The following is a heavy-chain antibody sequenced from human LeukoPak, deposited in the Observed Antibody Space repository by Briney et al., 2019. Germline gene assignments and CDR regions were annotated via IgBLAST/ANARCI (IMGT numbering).Heavy chain of an antibody. J-gene: IGHJ3*02. CDR1: GFTFSSYS. Sequence: GGSLRHSCSASGFTFSSYSMNWVRQAPGKGLEWVSYISSSSSTIYYADSVKGRFTISRDNAKNSLYLQMNSLRAEDTAVYYCARDYYDSSGPPGAFDIWGQGTMVTVSS. D-gene: IGHD3-22*01. CDR3: ARDYYDSSGPPGAFDI. CDR2: ISSSSSTI. V-gene: IGHV3-48*04.